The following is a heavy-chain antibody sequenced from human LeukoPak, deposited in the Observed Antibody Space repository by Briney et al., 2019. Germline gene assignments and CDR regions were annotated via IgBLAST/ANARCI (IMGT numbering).Heavy chain of an antibody. CDR3: ARHFTGYYDILPWFDP. Sequence: SETLSLTCTVSGGSISSYYWSWIRQPPGKGLEWIGYIYYSGSTNYNPSLKSRVTISVDTSKNQFSLKLSSVTAADTAVYYCARHFTGYYDILPWFDPWGQGTLVTVSS. D-gene: IGHD3-9*01. V-gene: IGHV4-59*08. CDR1: GGSISSYY. CDR2: IYYSGST. J-gene: IGHJ5*02.